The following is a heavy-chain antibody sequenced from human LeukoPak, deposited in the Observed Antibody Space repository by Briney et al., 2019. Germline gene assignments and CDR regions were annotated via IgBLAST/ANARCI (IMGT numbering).Heavy chain of an antibody. D-gene: IGHD6-6*01. CDR1: GGSFSGYY. CDR2: INHSGST. V-gene: IGHV4-34*01. Sequence: PSETLSLTCAVYGGSFSGYYWSWIRQPPGKGLEWIGEINHSGSTNYNPPLKSRVTISVDTSKNQFSLKLSSVTAADTAVYYCAGRGSRIAAQDYWGQGTLVTVSS. J-gene: IGHJ4*02. CDR3: AGRGSRIAAQDY.